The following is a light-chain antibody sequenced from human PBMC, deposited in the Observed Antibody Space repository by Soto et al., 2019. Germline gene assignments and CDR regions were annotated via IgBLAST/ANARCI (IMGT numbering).Light chain of an antibody. CDR1: QSISNH. J-gene: IGKJ1*01. CDR3: QQTSSTPWT. V-gene: IGKV1-39*01. CDR2: AAS. Sequence: DIQMTQSPSSLSASVGDRVTITCRASQSISNHLCWYQQKPGKAPKLLIYAASSLQSGVPSRFSDSVSGTDFTLTISSLQPEDFSTYYCQQTSSTPWTFGQGTKVDIK.